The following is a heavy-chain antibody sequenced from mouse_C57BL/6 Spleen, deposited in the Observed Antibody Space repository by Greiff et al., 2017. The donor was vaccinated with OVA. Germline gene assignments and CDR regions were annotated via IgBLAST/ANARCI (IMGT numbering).Heavy chain of an antibody. J-gene: IGHJ2*01. CDR3: ACNFPFDY. CDR2: IYPSDSDT. CDR1: GYTFTSYW. Sequence: QVQLQQPGAELVKPGASVKVSCKASGYTFTSYWMHWVKQRPGQGLEWIGRIYPSDSDTNYNQKFKGKATLTVEKSSSTASMQLRSLTSEDSAVYYCACNFPFDYGGQGTTLTVSS. D-gene: IGHD2-1*01. V-gene: IGHV1-74*01.